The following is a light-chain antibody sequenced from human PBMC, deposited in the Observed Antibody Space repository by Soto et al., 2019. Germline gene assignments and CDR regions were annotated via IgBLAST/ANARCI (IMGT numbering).Light chain of an antibody. CDR3: QQYGSSAWT. J-gene: IGKJ1*01. V-gene: IGKV3-20*01. CDR1: QSVSSNY. CDR2: VAS. Sequence: EIVLTQSPGTLSLSPGERATLSCRASQSVSSNYLAWYQQKPGQAPRLLIYVASNRATGIPDRFSGSGSGTDFTLTISGREPDDFAVYYCQQYGSSAWTFGQGTKVEIK.